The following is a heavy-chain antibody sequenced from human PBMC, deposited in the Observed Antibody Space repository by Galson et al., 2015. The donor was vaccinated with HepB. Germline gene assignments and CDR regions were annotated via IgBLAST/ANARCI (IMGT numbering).Heavy chain of an antibody. J-gene: IGHJ4*02. Sequence: SLRLSCAASGFTFSSYSMNWVRQAPGKGLEWVSYISSSSSTIYYADSVKGRFTISRDNAKNSLYLQMNSLRAEDTAVYYCASLDPELLWFGELFWGQGTLVTVSS. CDR1: GFTFSSYS. CDR3: ASLDPELLWFGELF. CDR2: ISSSSSTI. D-gene: IGHD3-10*01. V-gene: IGHV3-48*01.